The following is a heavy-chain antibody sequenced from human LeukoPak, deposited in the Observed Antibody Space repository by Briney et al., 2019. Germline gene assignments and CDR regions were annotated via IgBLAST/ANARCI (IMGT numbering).Heavy chain of an antibody. V-gene: IGHV3-30*02. CDR1: GFTFSSYG. D-gene: IGHD3-22*01. CDR2: IRYDGSNK. CDR3: AKDIRYYDSSFY. Sequence: GGSLRLSCAASGFTFSSYGMHWVRQAPGKGLEWVAFIRYDGSNKYYADSVKGRFTISRDNSKNTLYLQMNSLRAEDTAVYYCAKDIRYYDSSFYRGQGTLVTVSS. J-gene: IGHJ4*02.